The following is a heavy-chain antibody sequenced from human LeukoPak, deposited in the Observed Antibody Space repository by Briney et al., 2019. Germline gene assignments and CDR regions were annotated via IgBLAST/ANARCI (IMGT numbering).Heavy chain of an antibody. CDR1: GSGMPFSSYG. CDR3: AKRPDCSTTNCFRFEY. D-gene: IGHD2-2*01. J-gene: IGHJ4*02. Sequence: PGGSLRLSCEASGSGMPFSSYGLHWVRQAPGKGLEWVAIIWYDGSNKYYADSVKGRFTISKDTSKNTLYLQMNSLRAEDTAVYYCAKRPDCSTTNCFRFEYWGQGTLVTVSS. CDR2: IWYDGSNK. V-gene: IGHV3-33*06.